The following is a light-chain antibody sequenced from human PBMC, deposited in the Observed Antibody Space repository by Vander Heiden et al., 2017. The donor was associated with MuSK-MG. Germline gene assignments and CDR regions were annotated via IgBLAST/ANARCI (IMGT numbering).Light chain of an antibody. Sequence: DIQMTQSPSSLPASVGDRVTITCRASQSISSYLNWYQQKPGKAPKLLIYAASSLQSGVPSRFSGSGSGTDFTLTISRLQPEDFATYYCQQRYSTPLTFGGGTKVEIK. CDR1: QSISSY. CDR2: AAS. J-gene: IGKJ4*01. CDR3: QQRYSTPLT. V-gene: IGKV1-39*01.